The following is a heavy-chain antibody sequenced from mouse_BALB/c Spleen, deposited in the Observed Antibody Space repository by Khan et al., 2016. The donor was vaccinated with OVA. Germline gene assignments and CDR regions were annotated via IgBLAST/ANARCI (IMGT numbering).Heavy chain of an antibody. CDR1: GYTFTNYG. J-gene: IGHJ3*01. D-gene: IGHD1-2*01. CDR2: INTYTGEP. CDR3: ARDYGYAY. Sequence: QVQLKQSGPELKKPGETVKISCKASGYTFTNYGMNWVKQAPGKGLKWMGWINTYTGEPTYADDFKGRFAFSLETSASTAYLQINNLKNEDTATYFCARDYGYAYWGQGTLVTVSA. V-gene: IGHV9-3-1*01.